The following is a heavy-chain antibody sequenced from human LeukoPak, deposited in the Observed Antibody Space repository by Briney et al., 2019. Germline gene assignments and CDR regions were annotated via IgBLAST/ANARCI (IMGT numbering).Heavy chain of an antibody. V-gene: IGHV3-48*04. Sequence: GQSLRLSCAASGVTFSSYSMNWVRQAPRKGQERDPYINTTRSTINYADSVKGRFTISRDNAKSSLYLQMNSLRAEDTAIYYCAKDGDAYSEFYYYYMDVWGKGTTVTVSS. CDR1: GVTFSSYS. J-gene: IGHJ6*03. CDR3: AKDGDAYSEFYYYYMDV. D-gene: IGHD2-15*01. CDR2: INTTRSTI.